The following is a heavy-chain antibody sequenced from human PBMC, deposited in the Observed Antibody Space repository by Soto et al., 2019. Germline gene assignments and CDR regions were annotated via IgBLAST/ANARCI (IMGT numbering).Heavy chain of an antibody. CDR1: GFTFSTSA. Sequence: GGSLRLSCAASGFTFSTSAMSWVRQAPGKGLEWVSLISGSGGSTYYADSVKGRFTISRDNPKNTFYVQMNSLRVDDTAVYYCAKAGKTTVTTEFDYWGQGTLVTVSS. V-gene: IGHV3-23*01. D-gene: IGHD4-17*01. J-gene: IGHJ4*02. CDR2: ISGSGGST. CDR3: AKAGKTTVTTEFDY.